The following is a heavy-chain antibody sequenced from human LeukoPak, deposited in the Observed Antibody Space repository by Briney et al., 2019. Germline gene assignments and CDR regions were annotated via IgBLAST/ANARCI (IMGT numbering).Heavy chain of an antibody. CDR1: GDSITSGDSY. CDR3: AREYSH. D-gene: IGHD2-15*01. CDR2: IYTSGAT. J-gene: IGHJ4*02. V-gene: IGHV4-61*02. Sequence: SETLSLTCSVSGDSITSGDSYWTWIRQPAGEGLEWIGLIYTSGATKYNPALKSRITISLDTSKNQFSLQLNSVTAADTAVYYCAREYSHWGQGTLVTVSS.